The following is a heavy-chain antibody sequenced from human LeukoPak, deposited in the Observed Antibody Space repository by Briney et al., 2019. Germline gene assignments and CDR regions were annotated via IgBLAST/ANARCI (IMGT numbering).Heavy chain of an antibody. CDR2: IYHSGST. V-gene: IGHV4-38-2*01. D-gene: IGHD3-3*01. Sequence: SETLSLTXAVSGYSISSGYYWGWIRQPPGKGLEWIGSIYHSGSTYYNPSLKSRVTISVDTSKNQFSLKLSSVTAADTAVYYCARLFLAASYYFDYWGQGTLVTVSS. J-gene: IGHJ4*02. CDR3: ARLFLAASYYFDY. CDR1: GYSISSGYY.